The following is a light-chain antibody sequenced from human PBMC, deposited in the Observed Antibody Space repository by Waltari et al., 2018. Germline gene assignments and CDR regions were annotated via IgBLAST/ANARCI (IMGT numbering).Light chain of an antibody. CDR3: QQYYGSPPWT. Sequence: DIVMTQSPDSLTVSLGERATINCKSSQSILYSSNNLNYVAWYQQRPGQPPKLLIYWASTRESGVPDRFSGSGSGTDFTLTISSLQAEDVAVYYCQQYYGSPPWTFGQGTKVEIK. J-gene: IGKJ1*01. CDR2: WAS. V-gene: IGKV4-1*01. CDR1: QSILYSSNNLNY.